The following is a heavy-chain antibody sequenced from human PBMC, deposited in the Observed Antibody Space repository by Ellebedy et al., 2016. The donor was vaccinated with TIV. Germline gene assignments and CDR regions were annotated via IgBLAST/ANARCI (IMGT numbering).Heavy chain of an antibody. Sequence: GGSLRLSXAASGSTSSGPAMHWARQSSGKGLEWIGRIRSQANSYATAYAPSVKGRFFISRDDSKNTAYLHMNSLNTEDSAVYYCTRRGVSGGITFDYWGQGTLVTVAS. D-gene: IGHD1-20*01. J-gene: IGHJ4*02. CDR2: IRSQANSYAT. CDR3: TRRGVSGGITFDY. V-gene: IGHV3-73*01. CDR1: GSTSSGPA.